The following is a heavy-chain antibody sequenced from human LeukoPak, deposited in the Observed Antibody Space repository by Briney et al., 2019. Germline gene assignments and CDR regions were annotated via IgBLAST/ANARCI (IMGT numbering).Heavy chain of an antibody. D-gene: IGHD6-13*01. CDR1: TFTGXX. V-gene: IGHV1-2*06. J-gene: IGHJ4*02. CDR3: ARGPTGYSSSWYAY. CDR2: INPNCGCT. Sequence: TFTGXXXXWVXQAXGQGRXGMXRINPNCGCTNYPQNFQGSVTMTRDTSISTAYMELSRLRSDDTAVYYCARGPTGYSSSWYAYWGQGTLVTVSS.